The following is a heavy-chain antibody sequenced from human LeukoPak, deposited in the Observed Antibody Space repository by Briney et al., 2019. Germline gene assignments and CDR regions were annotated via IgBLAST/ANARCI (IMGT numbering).Heavy chain of an antibody. Sequence: PGGSLRLSCDASGFRFSAYGMSWVRQAPGQGLEWVSSITSGSSYRFYADSVKGRFTISRDNAKNTLYLQMNSLRAEDTAVYYCANDLKATMVRGVIRYDYWGQGTLVTVSS. J-gene: IGHJ4*02. CDR2: ITSGSSYR. V-gene: IGHV3-21*04. CDR1: GFRFSAYG. CDR3: ANDLKATMVRGVIRYDY. D-gene: IGHD3-10*01.